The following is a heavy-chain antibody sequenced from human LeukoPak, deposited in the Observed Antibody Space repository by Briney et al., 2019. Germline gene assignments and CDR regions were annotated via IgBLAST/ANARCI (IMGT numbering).Heavy chain of an antibody. CDR2: MNAGNGNT. D-gene: IGHD2-15*01. V-gene: IGHV1-3*01. CDR1: EYTFTDYA. J-gene: IGHJ6*03. CDR3: ARGRGTSGSNRDFYYYYYMDV. Sequence: ASVKVSCKASEYTFTDYAIHWLRQAPGQRPEWMGWMNAGNGNTKYSQKFQGRITLIRDTSAATAYMELSSLRHDDLAVYYCARGRGTSGSNRDFYYYYYMDVWGKGTTVTVSS.